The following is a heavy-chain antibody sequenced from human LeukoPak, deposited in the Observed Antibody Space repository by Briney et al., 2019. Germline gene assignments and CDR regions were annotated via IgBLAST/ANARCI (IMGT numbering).Heavy chain of an antibody. CDR2: ISSSSSYI. CDR3: AREKQQLFTANWLDP. J-gene: IGHJ5*02. V-gene: IGHV3-21*01. Sequence: GGSLRLSCAASGFTFSSYSMNWVRQAPGKGLEWVSSISSSSSYIYYADSVKGRFTISRDNAKNSLYLQMNSLRAEDTAVYYCAREKQQLFTANWLDPWGQGTLVTVSS. CDR1: GFTFSSYS. D-gene: IGHD6-13*01.